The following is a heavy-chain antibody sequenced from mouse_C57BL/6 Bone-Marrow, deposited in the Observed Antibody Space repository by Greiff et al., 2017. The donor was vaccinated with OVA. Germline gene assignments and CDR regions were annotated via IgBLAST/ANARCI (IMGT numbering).Heavy chain of an antibody. J-gene: IGHJ2*01. CDR3: ARGDYGSSRSY. D-gene: IGHD1-1*01. CDR1: GYTFTSYW. Sequence: VQLQQPGAELVMPGASVKLSCKASGYTFTSYWMHWVKQRPGQGLEWIGEIDPSDSYTNYNQKFKGKSTLTVDKSSSTAYMQLSSLTSEDSAVYYCARGDYGSSRSYWGQGTTLTVSS. V-gene: IGHV1-69*01. CDR2: IDPSDSYT.